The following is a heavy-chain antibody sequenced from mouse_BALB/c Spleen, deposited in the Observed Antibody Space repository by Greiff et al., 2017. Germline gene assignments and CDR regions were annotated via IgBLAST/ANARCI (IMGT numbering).Heavy chain of an antibody. D-gene: IGHD3-1*01. V-gene: IGHV3-8*02. CDR2: ISYSGST. CDR1: GDSITSGY. CDR3: ARQLGLRNWFAY. J-gene: IGHJ3*01. Sequence: DVQLQDSGPSLVKPSQSLSLSCSVTGDSITSGYWNWIRKFPGNKLEYMGYISYSGSTYYNPSLKSRISITRDTSKNQYYLQLNSVTTEDTATYYCARQLGLRNWFAYWGQGTLVTVSA.